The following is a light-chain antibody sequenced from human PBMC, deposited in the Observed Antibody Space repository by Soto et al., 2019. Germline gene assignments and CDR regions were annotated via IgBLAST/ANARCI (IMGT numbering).Light chain of an antibody. CDR3: SSYTSSSTLL. CDR2: DVS. Sequence: QSVLTQPASVSGSPGQSITISCTGTSSDVGGYKYVSWYQQHPGKAPKLIIYDVSDRPSGVSNRFSASKSGNTASLTISGLQPEDEADYYCSSYTSSSTLLFGGGTKLTVL. V-gene: IGLV2-14*03. CDR1: SSDVGGYKY. J-gene: IGLJ2*01.